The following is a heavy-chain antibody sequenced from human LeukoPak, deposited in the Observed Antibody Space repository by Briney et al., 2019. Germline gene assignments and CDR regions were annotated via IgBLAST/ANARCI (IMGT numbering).Heavy chain of an antibody. CDR3: ARDSGMDV. CDR1: GFTFSNYW. CDR2: IKQDGSEK. V-gene: IGHV3-7*03. Sequence: PGGSLRLSCAASGFTFSNYWMSWVRQAPGKRLEWVTNIKQDGSEKYYVDSVKGRFTISRDNAKNSLYLQMNSLRAEDTAVYYCARDSGMDVWGQGTTVTVSS. J-gene: IGHJ6*02.